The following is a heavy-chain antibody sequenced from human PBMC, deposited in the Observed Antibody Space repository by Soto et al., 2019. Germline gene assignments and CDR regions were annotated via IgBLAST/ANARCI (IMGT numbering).Heavy chain of an antibody. CDR1: GYTFTKFH. CDR3: ARGYYDFWSGYYKDNWFDP. Sequence: ASVKVSCKASGYTFTKFHLHWVRLAPGQGLEWMGMIAPSGGSTSYAQKFQGRVTMTRDTSTSTAYMELRSLRSDDTAVYYCARGYYDFWSGYYKDNWFDPWGQGTLVTVSS. V-gene: IGHV1-46*01. CDR2: IAPSGGST. J-gene: IGHJ5*02. D-gene: IGHD3-3*01.